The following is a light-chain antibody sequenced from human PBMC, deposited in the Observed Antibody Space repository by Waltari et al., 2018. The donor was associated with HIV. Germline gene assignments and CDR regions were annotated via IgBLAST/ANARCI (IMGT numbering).Light chain of an antibody. CDR1: SSNIGAGYH. V-gene: IGLV1-40*01. CDR3: QSHDSSLSGYV. Sequence: QSVLTQPPSVSGAPGQRVTISCTGSSSNIGAGYHVHWYQQLPGTAPKLLIYGNSTRPSWVPVLFSGSKSGTSAALAIAGLQAEDEADYYCQSHDSSLSGYVFGTGTKVTVL. CDR2: GNS. J-gene: IGLJ1*01.